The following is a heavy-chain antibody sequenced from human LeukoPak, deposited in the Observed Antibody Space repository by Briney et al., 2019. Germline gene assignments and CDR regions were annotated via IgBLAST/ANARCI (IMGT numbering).Heavy chain of an antibody. Sequence: GASVKVSCKASGYTFTGYYMHWVRQAPGQGLEWMGWINPNSGGTNYAQKFQGRVTMTRDTSISTAYMELSRLRSDDTAVYYCARDYYERVSYYYYYYMDVWGKGTTVTISS. CDR2: INPNSGGT. J-gene: IGHJ6*03. D-gene: IGHD3-22*01. CDR1: GYTFTGYY. CDR3: ARDYYERVSYYYYYYMDV. V-gene: IGHV1-2*02.